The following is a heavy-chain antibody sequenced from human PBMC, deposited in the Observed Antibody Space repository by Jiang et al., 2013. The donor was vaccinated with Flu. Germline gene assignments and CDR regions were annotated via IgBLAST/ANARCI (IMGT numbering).Heavy chain of an antibody. V-gene: IGHV5-51*01. J-gene: IGHJ5*02. D-gene: IGHD6-19*01. CDR3: ARQTVAGDNWFDP. CDR2: IYPANSGT. Sequence: GAEVKKPGESLKISCKASGYSFAYYWIGWVRQMPGKGLEWMGIIYPANSGTRYRPSFQGQVTISVDKSISTAYLHWSSLKSSDTAMYYCARQTVAGDNWFDPLGPGNPGHRLL. CDR1: GYSFAYYW.